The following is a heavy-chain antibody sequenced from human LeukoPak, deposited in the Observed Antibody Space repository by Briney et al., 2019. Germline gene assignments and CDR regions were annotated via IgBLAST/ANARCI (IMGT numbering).Heavy chain of an antibody. J-gene: IGHJ6*03. V-gene: IGHV4-39*01. CDR2: IYYSGST. CDR1: GGSISSSSYY. CDR3: ARLKYGDRYYYYYMDV. Sequence: SETLSLTCTVSGGSISSSSYYWGWIRQPPGKGLEWIGSIYYSGSTYYNPSLKSRVTISVDTSKNQFSLKLSSVTAADTAVYYCARLKYGDRYYYYYMDVWGKGTTVTVSS. D-gene: IGHD4-17*01.